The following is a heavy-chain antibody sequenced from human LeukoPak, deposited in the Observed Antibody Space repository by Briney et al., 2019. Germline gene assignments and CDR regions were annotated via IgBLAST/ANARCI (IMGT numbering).Heavy chain of an antibody. Sequence: MAGGSLRLSCAASGLTFSNAWMSWVRQAPGKGLEWVGRIKSKTDGGTTDYAAPVKGRFTIARDDSKKTLYLQMNSLTTEDTAVYYCTTEPPLYGAAAGYFDYWGQGTLVTVSS. D-gene: IGHD6-13*01. CDR1: GLTFSNAW. CDR2: IKSKTDGGTT. CDR3: TTEPPLYGAAAGYFDY. J-gene: IGHJ4*02. V-gene: IGHV3-15*01.